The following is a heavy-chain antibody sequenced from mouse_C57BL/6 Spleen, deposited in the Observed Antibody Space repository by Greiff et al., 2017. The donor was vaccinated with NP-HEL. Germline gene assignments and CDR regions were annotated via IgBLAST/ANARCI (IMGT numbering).Heavy chain of an antibody. CDR3: ARSGSNWYYFDY. D-gene: IGHD2-5*01. Sequence: VQLQQSGAELVRPGTSVKVSCKASGYAFTNYLIEWVKQRPGQGLEWIGVINPGSGGTNYNEKFKGKATLTADKSSSTAYMQLSSLTSEDSAVYFCARSGSNWYYFDYWGQGTTLTVSS. CDR2: INPGSGGT. J-gene: IGHJ2*01. CDR1: GYAFTNYL. V-gene: IGHV1-54*01.